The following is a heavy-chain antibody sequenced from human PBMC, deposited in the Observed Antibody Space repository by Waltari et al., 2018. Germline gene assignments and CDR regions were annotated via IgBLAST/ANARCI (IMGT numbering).Heavy chain of an antibody. J-gene: IGHJ4*02. Sequence: EVQLVESGGGLVQPGGSLRLSCAASGFTFSSYEMNWVRQAPGKGVELVSYISSSGSTIYYADSVKGRFTISRDNAKNSLYLQMNSLRAEDTAVYYCARAGYSSSWMPTYWGQGTLVTVSS. CDR2: ISSSGSTI. CDR1: GFTFSSYE. CDR3: ARAGYSSSWMPTY. V-gene: IGHV3-48*03. D-gene: IGHD6-13*01.